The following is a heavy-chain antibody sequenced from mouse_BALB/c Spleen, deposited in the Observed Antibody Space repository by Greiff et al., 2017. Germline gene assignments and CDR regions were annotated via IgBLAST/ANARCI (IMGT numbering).Heavy chain of an antibody. CDR1: GYSFTSYY. Sequence: EVQLQQSGPELMKPGASVKISCKASGYSFTSYYMHWVKQSHGKSLEWIGYIDPFNGGTSYNQKFKGKATLTVDKSSSTAYMHLSSLTSEDSAVYYCARNGFYDYDYAMDYWGQGTSVTVSS. D-gene: IGHD2-4*01. V-gene: IGHV1S135*01. J-gene: IGHJ4*01. CDR2: IDPFNGGT. CDR3: ARNGFYDYDYAMDY.